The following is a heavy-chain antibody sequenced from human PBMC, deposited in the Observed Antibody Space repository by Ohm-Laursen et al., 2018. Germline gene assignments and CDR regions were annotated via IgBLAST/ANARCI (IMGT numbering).Heavy chain of an antibody. D-gene: IGHD2-21*01. J-gene: IGHJ2*01. CDR3: ARIVVVITNYWYFDL. CDR2: IHPGDSDT. Sequence: GESLKISCKGSGYSFTSYWIGWVRQMPGKGLEWMGIIHPGDSDTRYSPSFQGQVTISVDKSISTAYLQWRSLKTSDTAMYYCARIVVVITNYWYFDLWGRGPLVTVSS. V-gene: IGHV5-51*01. CDR1: GYSFTSYW.